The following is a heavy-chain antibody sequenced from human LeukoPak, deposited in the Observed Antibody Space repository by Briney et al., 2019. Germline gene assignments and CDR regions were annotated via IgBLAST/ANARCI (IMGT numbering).Heavy chain of an antibody. V-gene: IGHV4-4*07. J-gene: IGHJ4*02. D-gene: IGHD1/OR15-1a*01. CDR1: GGAIRSHY. Sequence: SETLSLTCTVSGGAIRSHYWNWIRQPAGKGLEWIGRIYSSGYTNDNPFLKSRITMSVDMSKNQFSLRLNSVTAADTAVYYCARGEHAVDSWGQGMLVTVSS. CDR2: IYSSGYT. CDR3: ARGEHAVDS.